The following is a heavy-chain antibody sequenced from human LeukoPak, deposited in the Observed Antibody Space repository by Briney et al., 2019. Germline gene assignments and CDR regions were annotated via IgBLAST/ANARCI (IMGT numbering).Heavy chain of an antibody. CDR2: ISAYNGNT. J-gene: IGHJ6*04. Sequence: ASVKVSGKASGYTFTSYGISWVRQAPGQGLEGRGWISAYNGNTNYAQKLQGRVTMPTDTSTSTAYMELRSLRSDDTAVYYCARDWGYCSSTSCYLVWGKGTTVTVSS. V-gene: IGHV1-18*01. CDR1: GYTFTSYG. CDR3: ARDWGYCSSTSCYLV. D-gene: IGHD2-2*01.